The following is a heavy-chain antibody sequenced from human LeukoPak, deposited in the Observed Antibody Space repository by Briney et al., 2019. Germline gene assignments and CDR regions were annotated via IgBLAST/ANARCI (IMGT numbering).Heavy chain of an antibody. Sequence: GASVKVPCEASGYSFTGYYIHWARQAPGQGLEWMGWINPNSGGTSYAQKFQGRVTMTRDTSINTAYMDLSRLKSDDTAVYYCAAVECTSTTCYSDRGWFDPWGQGTLVIVSS. V-gene: IGHV1-2*02. D-gene: IGHD2-2*01. CDR3: AAVECTSTTCYSDRGWFDP. CDR1: GYSFTGYY. CDR2: INPNSGGT. J-gene: IGHJ5*02.